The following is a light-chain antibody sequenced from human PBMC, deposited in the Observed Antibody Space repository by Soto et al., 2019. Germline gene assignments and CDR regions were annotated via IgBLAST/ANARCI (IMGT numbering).Light chain of an antibody. CDR1: QGIISN. V-gene: IGKV3-15*01. CDR2: GAY. Sequence: DTVMTQSPVTLSGSPGERVTLSCRASQGIISNLAWYQQKRGQAPRVLIYGAYTRATGVPDRFSGSGSGTEFTLTITSLQSEDSAIYYCQQYYDWPRTFGQGTNVEIK. CDR3: QQYYDWPRT. J-gene: IGKJ1*01.